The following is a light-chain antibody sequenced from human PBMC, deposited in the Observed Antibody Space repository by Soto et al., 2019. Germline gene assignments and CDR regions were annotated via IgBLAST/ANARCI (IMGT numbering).Light chain of an antibody. CDR2: DAS. CDR1: QNIRNW. J-gene: IGKJ5*01. CDR3: QQSYSTPVT. V-gene: IGKV1-5*01. Sequence: TQSPSTLSASVGDSVTITCRASQNIRNWLAWYQQKPGKAPNPLIYDASSLKSGVPARFSASEYGTDCSLTIGSLQKEDGKTDEGQQSYSTPVTFSQGTRLENK.